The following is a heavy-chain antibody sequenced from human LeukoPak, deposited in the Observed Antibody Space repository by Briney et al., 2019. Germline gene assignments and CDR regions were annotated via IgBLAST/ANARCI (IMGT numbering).Heavy chain of an antibody. Sequence: GSSVKVSCKASGGTFNHFGINWVRQAPGHGLEWMGRIIPILDLTKYAPKIQDRVTITADKSTSTAYMELNSLRSEDTAVYFCARDSGRPPTSFAYWGQGTLVTVSS. CDR1: GGTFNHFG. CDR3: ARDSGRPPTSFAY. J-gene: IGHJ4*02. CDR2: IIPILDLT. V-gene: IGHV1-69*04. D-gene: IGHD1-1*01.